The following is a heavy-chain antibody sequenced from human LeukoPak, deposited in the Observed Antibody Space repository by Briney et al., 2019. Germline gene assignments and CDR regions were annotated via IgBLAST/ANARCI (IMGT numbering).Heavy chain of an antibody. J-gene: IGHJ5*02. CDR3: ARAPRITIFGVVIIRFDP. V-gene: IGHV4-31*03. CDR2: LFYSGST. CDR1: GGSISSGGYH. Sequence: SQTLSLTCPFSGGSISSGGYHLSWNPQPPRKGPEWIGYLFYSGSTYYNPSLKSRVTISVDTSKNQFSLKLSSVTAADTAVYYCARAPRITIFGVVIIRFDPWGQGTLVTVSS. D-gene: IGHD3-3*01.